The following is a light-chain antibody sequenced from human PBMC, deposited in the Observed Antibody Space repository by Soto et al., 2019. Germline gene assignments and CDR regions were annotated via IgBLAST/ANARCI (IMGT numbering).Light chain of an antibody. Sequence: DIQMTQSPSTLSASVGDRVTITCRASQSINTWLAWYQQNAGSAPELLLYGASYVASGVPSSSRRSGSGTEYSLTTSSLQPYDFATYYGQQYDTYPWTFGQGTKVELQ. J-gene: IGKJ1*01. CDR1: QSINTW. V-gene: IGKV1-5*03. CDR3: QQYDTYPWT. CDR2: GAS.